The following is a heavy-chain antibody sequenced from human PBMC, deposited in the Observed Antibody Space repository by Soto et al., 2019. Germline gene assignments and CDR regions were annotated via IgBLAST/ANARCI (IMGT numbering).Heavy chain of an antibody. CDR1: GGSFSGYY. V-gene: IGHV4-34*01. CDR2: INHSGST. D-gene: IGHD6-13*01. Sequence: SETLSLTCAVYGGSFSGYYWSWIRQPPGKGLEWIGAINHSGSTNYYPSLKSRVTISVETSKNQFSLKLSSGTAADTAVYYCARTSRRGSSCWLVYYDYGMDVWGQGTTVTGSS. J-gene: IGHJ6*02. CDR3: ARTSRRGSSCWLVYYDYGMDV.